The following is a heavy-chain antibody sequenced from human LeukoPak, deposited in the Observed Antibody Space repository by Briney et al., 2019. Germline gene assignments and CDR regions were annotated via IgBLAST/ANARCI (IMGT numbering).Heavy chain of an antibody. Sequence: ASVTVSCKASGYTFTSYGINWVRQATGQGLEWMGWMNPNSGNTGYAQKFRGRVTMTRNTSISTAYMELSSLRSEDTAVYYCARGYSGYGNDYWGQGTLVTVSS. CDR1: GYTFTSYG. V-gene: IGHV1-8*01. CDR2: MNPNSGNT. J-gene: IGHJ4*02. CDR3: ARGYSGYGNDY. D-gene: IGHD5-12*01.